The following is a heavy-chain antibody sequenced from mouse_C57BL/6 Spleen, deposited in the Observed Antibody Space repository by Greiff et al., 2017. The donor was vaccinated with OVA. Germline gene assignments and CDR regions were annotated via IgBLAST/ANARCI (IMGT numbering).Heavy chain of an antibody. J-gene: IGHJ3*01. CDR2: FYPGSGSI. CDR3: ARHGPRFLSWFAY. V-gene: IGHV1-62-2*01. Sequence: QVGRKGAGAELVKPGASVKLSCKASGYTFTEYTINWVKQRSGQGLEWIGWFYPGSGSIKYNEKFKDKATLTADKSSSTVSMELSRLTSKDSAVYFCARHGPRFLSWFAYWGQGTLVTVSA. CDR1: GYTFTEYT.